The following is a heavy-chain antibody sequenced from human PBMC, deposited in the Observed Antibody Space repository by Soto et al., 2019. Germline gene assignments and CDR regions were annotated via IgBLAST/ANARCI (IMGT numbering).Heavy chain of an antibody. D-gene: IGHD6-13*01. J-gene: IGHJ4*02. CDR1: GGTFSSYR. CDR2: IVPIYRTA. V-gene: IGHV1-69*13. Sequence: GASVMVSCKASGGTFSSYRIYWVRQAPGQGLEWVGGIVPIYRTADYAQKFQGRVTITADESARTSYMELRSLKSQDTAVYYCVRDSGAKLSSSWGQGTLVTVSS. CDR3: VRDSGAKLSSS.